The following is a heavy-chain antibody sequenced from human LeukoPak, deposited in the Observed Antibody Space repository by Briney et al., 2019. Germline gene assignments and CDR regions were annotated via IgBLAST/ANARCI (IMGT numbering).Heavy chain of an antibody. J-gene: IGHJ4*02. CDR2: IYYSGST. V-gene: IGHV4-59*01. CDR1: GGSISSYY. Sequence: SETLSLTCTASGGSISSYYWSWIRQPPGKGLEWIGYIYYSGSTNYNPSLKSRVTISVDTSKNQSSLKLSSVTAADTAVYYCARMQHTMVRGVIITPLDYWGQGTLVTVSS. D-gene: IGHD3-10*01. CDR3: ARMQHTMVRGVIITPLDY.